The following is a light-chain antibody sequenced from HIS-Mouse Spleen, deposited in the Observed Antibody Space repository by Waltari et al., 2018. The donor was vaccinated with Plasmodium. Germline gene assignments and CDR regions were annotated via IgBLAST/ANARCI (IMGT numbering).Light chain of an antibody. V-gene: IGKV3-15*01. Sequence: IVMTPSPAPLSVAPGERATLSCQASQSVSSHVAWYQQKPGQAPRLLIYGASTRATGIPARFSGSGSGTEFTLTISSLQSEDFAVYYCQQYNNWSFTFGPGTKVDIK. CDR2: GAS. CDR3: QQYNNWSFT. J-gene: IGKJ3*01. CDR1: QSVSSH.